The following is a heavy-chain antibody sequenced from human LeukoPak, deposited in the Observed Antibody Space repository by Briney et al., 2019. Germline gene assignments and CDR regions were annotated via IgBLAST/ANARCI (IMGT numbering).Heavy chain of an antibody. J-gene: IGHJ4*02. D-gene: IGHD3-10*01. V-gene: IGHV3-74*01. Sequence: RRTLRPSCAVCEFTFSSYGWHWLRQAPGKGMMWVSRIKSDGSSTSYADSVKGRFTISRDNAKNTLYLQMNSLRVEDTAVYYCARARNSGSDHWGQGTLVTVSS. CDR3: ARARNSGSDH. CDR1: EFTFSSYG. CDR2: IKSDGSST.